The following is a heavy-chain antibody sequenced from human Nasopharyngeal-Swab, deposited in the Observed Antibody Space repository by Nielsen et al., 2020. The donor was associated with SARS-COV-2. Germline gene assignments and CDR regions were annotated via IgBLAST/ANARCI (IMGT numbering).Heavy chain of an antibody. CDR3: ARECGTGSGSYVDY. Sequence: LRLSCTVSGGSISSYSWSWIRQPPGKGLEWIGYIYHSGSTYYNPSLKSRVTISVDRSKNQFSLKLSSVTAADTAVYYCARECGTGSGSYVDYWGQGTLVTVSS. V-gene: IGHV4-30-2*01. CDR1: GGSISSYS. D-gene: IGHD3-10*01. CDR2: IYHSGST. J-gene: IGHJ4*02.